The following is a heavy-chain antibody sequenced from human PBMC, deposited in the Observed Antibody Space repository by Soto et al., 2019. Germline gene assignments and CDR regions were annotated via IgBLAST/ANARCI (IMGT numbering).Heavy chain of an antibody. V-gene: IGHV3-11*06. CDR3: AILRGYSGYDPFLPFXY. CDR2: ISSSSSYT. D-gene: IGHD5-12*01. J-gene: IGHJ4*02. Sequence: PGGSLRLSCAASGFTFIDYYMSWIRQAPGKGLEWVSYISSSSSYTNYADSVKGRFTISRDNAKNSLYLQMNSLRAEDTAVYYCAILRGYSGYDPFLPFXYWGQGTLVXVSS. CDR1: GFTFIDYY.